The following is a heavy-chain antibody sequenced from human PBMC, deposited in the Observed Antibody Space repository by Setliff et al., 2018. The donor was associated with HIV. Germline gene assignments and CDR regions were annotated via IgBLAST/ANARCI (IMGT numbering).Heavy chain of an antibody. CDR3: AKDYTSGWYGIYYFDY. CDR1: GFTFSSYA. V-gene: IGHV3-23*01. J-gene: IGHJ4*02. D-gene: IGHD6-19*01. CDR2: ISGSGGST. Sequence: GGSLRLSCAASGFTFSSYAMSWVRQAPGEGLEWVSAISGSGGSTYYADSVKGRFTISRDNSKNTLYLQMNSLRAEDTAVYYCAKDYTSGWYGIYYFDYWGQGTLVTVSS.